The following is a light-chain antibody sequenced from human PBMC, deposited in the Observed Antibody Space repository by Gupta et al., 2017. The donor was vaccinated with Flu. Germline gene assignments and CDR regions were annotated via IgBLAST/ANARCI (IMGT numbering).Light chain of an antibody. CDR1: KIGNND. Sequence: KIGNNDVCWYKQIPGTPPRLLICDNDKRPSGIPDRCTASKPNTSATLSITGLQTGDEGEYFCVTSEGSVSASCYVFGTGTKVTVL. CDR2: DND. J-gene: IGLJ1*01. V-gene: IGLV1-51*01. CDR3: VTSEGSVSASCYV.